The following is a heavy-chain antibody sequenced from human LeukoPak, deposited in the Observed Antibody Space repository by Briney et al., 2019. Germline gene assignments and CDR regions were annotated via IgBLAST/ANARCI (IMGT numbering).Heavy chain of an antibody. CDR2: INHSGST. Sequence: SETLSPTCAVYGGSFSGYYWSWIRQPPGKGLEWIGEINHSGSTNYNPSLKSRVTISVDTSKNQFSLKLSSVTAADTAVYYCARARYYYNSRSYGAPYYFDYWGQGTLVTVSS. CDR3: ARARYYYNSRSYGAPYYFDY. D-gene: IGHD3-10*01. J-gene: IGHJ4*02. CDR1: GGSFSGYY. V-gene: IGHV4-34*01.